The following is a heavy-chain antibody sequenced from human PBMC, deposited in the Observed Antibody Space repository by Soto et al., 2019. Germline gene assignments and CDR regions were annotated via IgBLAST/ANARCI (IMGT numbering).Heavy chain of an antibody. Sequence: PGGSLRLSCAASGFTVSSNYMNWVRQAPGKGLEWVSVFYSGGSTYYADSVKGRFTISRDNSKNTLYLQMNSLRAEDTAVYYCARGRVANMGGFDYWGQEPWSPSPQ. CDR3: ARGRVANMGGFDY. J-gene: IGHJ4*01. D-gene: IGHD5-12*01. CDR2: FYSGGST. V-gene: IGHV3-53*01. CDR1: GFTVSSNY.